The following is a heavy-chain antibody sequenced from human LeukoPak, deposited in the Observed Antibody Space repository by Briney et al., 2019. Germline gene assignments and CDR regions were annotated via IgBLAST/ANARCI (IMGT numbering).Heavy chain of an antibody. CDR3: ARVNHLIASGGTALLDT. V-gene: IGHV3-74*01. CDR2: ISGDGSDT. J-gene: IGHJ5*02. Sequence: QSGESLRLSCEASGFIFSNHWMHWVRQTPGKGLVWLSRISGDGSDTTYVDSVRGRFTISRDNAKNTLYLQMNSLRVEDTAIYYCARVNHLIASGGTALLDTWGQGTLATVSS. D-gene: IGHD2-15*01. CDR1: GFIFSNHW.